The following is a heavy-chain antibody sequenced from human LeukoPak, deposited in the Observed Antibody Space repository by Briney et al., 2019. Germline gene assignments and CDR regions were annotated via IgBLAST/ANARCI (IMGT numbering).Heavy chain of an antibody. CDR1: GGSISSYY. V-gene: IGHV4-59*01. J-gene: IGHJ4*02. D-gene: IGHD6-13*01. CDR3: ARDQHSSSWHSSFDY. Sequence: SETLSLTCTVSGGSISSYYWSWIRQPPGKGLEWIGYIYYSGSTNYNPSLKSRVTISVDTSKNQFSLKLSSVTAADTAVYYCARDQHSSSWHSSFDYWGQGTLVTVSS. CDR2: IYYSGST.